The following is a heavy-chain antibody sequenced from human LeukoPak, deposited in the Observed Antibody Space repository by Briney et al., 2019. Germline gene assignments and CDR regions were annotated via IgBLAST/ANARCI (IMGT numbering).Heavy chain of an antibody. V-gene: IGHV3-30*03. D-gene: IGHD1-1*01. CDR2: ISYDGSNK. Sequence: PGGSLRLSCAASGFTFSSCGMHWVRQAPGKGLEWVAVISYDGSNKYYADSVKGRFTISRDNSKNTLYLQMNSLRAEDTAVYYCARELISTTWRGNRSYFDLWGRGTLVTVSS. CDR3: ARELISTTWRGNRSYFDL. CDR1: GFTFSSCG. J-gene: IGHJ2*01.